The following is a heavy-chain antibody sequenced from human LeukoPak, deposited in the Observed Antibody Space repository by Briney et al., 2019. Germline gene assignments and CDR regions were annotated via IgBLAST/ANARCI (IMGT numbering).Heavy chain of an antibody. Sequence: GASVKVSCKASGGTFSSYAISWVRQAPGQGLEWMGRIIPILGIANYAQKFQGRVTITADKSTSTAYMELSSLRSEDTAVYYCARERGGSYYGPFDYWGQGTLVTVSS. CDR1: GGTFSSYA. CDR3: ARERGGSYYGPFDY. D-gene: IGHD1-26*01. J-gene: IGHJ4*02. V-gene: IGHV1-69*04. CDR2: IIPILGIA.